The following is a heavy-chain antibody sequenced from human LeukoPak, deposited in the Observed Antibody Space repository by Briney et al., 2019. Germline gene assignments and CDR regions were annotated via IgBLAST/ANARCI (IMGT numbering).Heavy chain of an antibody. V-gene: IGHV5-51*01. J-gene: IGHJ4*02. CDR1: GYSFTSYW. D-gene: IGHD1-26*01. CDR2: IYPGDSDT. CDR3: ARGAIVGATKIYFDS. Sequence: GESLKISCKGSGYSFTSYWIVWVRQMPGKGLEWMGIIYPGDSDTRYSPSFQGQVTISADKSISTAYLQWSSLKASDTAMYYCARGAIVGATKIYFDSWGQGTLVTVSS.